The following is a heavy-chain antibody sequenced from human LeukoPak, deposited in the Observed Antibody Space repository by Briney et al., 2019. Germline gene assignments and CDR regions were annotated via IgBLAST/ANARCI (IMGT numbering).Heavy chain of an antibody. D-gene: IGHD3-10*01. J-gene: IGHJ4*02. CDR1: AGSVSNSDFH. CDR2: VYYTGRT. V-gene: IGHV4-39*07. Sequence: SETLSLTCTVSAGSVSNSDFHWGWGRQTPWRGLEWIGSVYYTGRTDYTPSFQSRVTVSVDTSKNQFSLRLRSVTAADTAFYYCARDSNRYGSGSYFLLDYWGQGILVTVSS. CDR3: ARDSNRYGSGSYFLLDY.